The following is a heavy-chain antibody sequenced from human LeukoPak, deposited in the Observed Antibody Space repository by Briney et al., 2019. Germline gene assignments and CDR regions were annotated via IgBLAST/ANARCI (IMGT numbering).Heavy chain of an antibody. Sequence: GGSLRLSCVASGFTFRSYAMNWVRQAPGKGLEWVSSISGSGTYMYYADSVKGRFTISRDNTKNSVSLQMSSLRAEDTAVYYCARERGSLAYWGQGTLVTVSS. V-gene: IGHV3-21*01. D-gene: IGHD3-16*01. CDR2: ISGSGTYM. CDR1: GFTFRSYA. CDR3: ARERGSLAY. J-gene: IGHJ4*02.